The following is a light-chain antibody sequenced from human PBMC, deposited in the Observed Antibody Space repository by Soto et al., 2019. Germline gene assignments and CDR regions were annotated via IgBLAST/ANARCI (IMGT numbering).Light chain of an antibody. CDR3: SSYISRSTV. V-gene: IGLV2-14*01. CDR1: SSDVGGYNS. J-gene: IGLJ2*01. Sequence: QSVLTQPASVSGSPGQSITISCTGTSSDVGGYNSVSWYQHHPGKAPKLMIYEVSNRPSGVSNRFSGSKSGNTASLIISGLQAEDEADYYCSSYISRSTVFGGGTKLTVL. CDR2: EVS.